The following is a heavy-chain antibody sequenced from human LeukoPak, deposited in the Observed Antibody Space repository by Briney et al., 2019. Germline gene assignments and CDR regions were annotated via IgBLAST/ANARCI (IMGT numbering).Heavy chain of an antibody. J-gene: IGHJ4*02. CDR3: ARQGSRDPIFDY. D-gene: IGHD6-13*01. Sequence: ASVKVSCKASGYTFIDYYMHWVRHAPRQGLEWMGWINPNSGGTNYTQKFQGRVTMTRDTSITTADIELSRVRSDDTAVYYCARQGSRDPIFDYWGQGTLVTVSS. V-gene: IGHV1-2*02. CDR2: INPNSGGT. CDR1: GYTFIDYY.